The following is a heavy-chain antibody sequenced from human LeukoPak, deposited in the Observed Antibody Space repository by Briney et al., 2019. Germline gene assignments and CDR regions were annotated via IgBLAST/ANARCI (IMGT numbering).Heavy chain of an antibody. V-gene: IGHV4-59*12. Sequence: SETLSLTCTVSGGSISSYYWSWIRQPPGKGLEWIGYIYYSGSTNYNPSLKSRVTISVDTSKNQFSLKLSSVTAADTAVYYCARESLFPYCSSTSCYTDDAFDIWGQGTMVTVSS. CDR3: ARESLFPYCSSTSCYTDDAFDI. D-gene: IGHD2-2*02. J-gene: IGHJ3*02. CDR2: IYYSGST. CDR1: GGSISSYY.